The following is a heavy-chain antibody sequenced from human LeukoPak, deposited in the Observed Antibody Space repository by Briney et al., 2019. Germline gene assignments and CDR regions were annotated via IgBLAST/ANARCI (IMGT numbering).Heavy chain of an antibody. D-gene: IGHD5-18*01. CDR1: GFTLSSYG. V-gene: IGHV3-30*02. J-gene: IGHJ4*02. CDR3: AKDRNGYSSTFDY. Sequence: PGGSLRLSCVASGFTLSSYGMHWIRQAPDKRLEWVAFIRYDGSNKNYADSVKGRFTISRDNSKNTLFLQMNSLRPEDTAVYYCAKDRNGYSSTFDYWGQGTLVTVSS. CDR2: IRYDGSNK.